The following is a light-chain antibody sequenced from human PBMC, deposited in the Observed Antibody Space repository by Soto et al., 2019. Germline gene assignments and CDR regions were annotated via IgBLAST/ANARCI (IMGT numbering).Light chain of an antibody. J-gene: IGLJ2*01. CDR2: DVS. Sequence: QSALTQPDSVSGSPGQSITISCTGTSSDVGVYNYVSWYQQHPGKAPKLMIYDVSNRPSGVSNRFSGSKSGNTASLTISGRQAEDEADYYCSSYTSSSTLDVVFGVGTKVTVL. CDR1: SSDVGVYNY. V-gene: IGLV2-14*01. CDR3: SSYTSSSTLDVV.